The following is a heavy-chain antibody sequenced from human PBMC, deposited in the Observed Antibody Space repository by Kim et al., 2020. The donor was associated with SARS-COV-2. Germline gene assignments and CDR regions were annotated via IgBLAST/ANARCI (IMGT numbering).Heavy chain of an antibody. CDR2: ISYDGSNK. J-gene: IGHJ3*02. CDR3: AKSYYYDSSGYCIDI. V-gene: IGHV3-30*18. CDR1: GFTFSSYG. Sequence: GGSLRLSCAASGFTFSSYGMHWVRQAPGKGLEWVAVISYDGSNKYYADSVKGRFTISRDNSKNTLYLQMNSLRAEDTAVYYCAKSYYYDSSGYCIDIWGQGTMVTVSS. D-gene: IGHD3-22*01.